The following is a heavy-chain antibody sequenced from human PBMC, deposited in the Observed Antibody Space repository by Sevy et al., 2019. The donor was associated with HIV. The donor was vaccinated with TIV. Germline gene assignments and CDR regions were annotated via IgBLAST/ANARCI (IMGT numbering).Heavy chain of an antibody. CDR2: ISYDGSNK. Sequence: GGSLRLSCAASGFTFSSYAMHWVRQAPGKGLEWVAVISYDGSNKYYADSVKGRFTISRDNSKNTLYLQMNSLRAEDTGVYYCASDRYYYDSSGYYNRYYYYYGMDVWGQGTTVTVSS. D-gene: IGHD3-22*01. CDR1: GFTFSSYA. V-gene: IGHV3-30*04. CDR3: ASDRYYYDSSGYYNRYYYYYGMDV. J-gene: IGHJ6*02.